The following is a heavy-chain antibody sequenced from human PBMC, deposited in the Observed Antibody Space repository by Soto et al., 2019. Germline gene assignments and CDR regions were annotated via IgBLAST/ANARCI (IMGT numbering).Heavy chain of an antibody. Sequence: ESGGGVVQPGRSLRLSCAASGFTFSSYAMHWVRQAPGKGLEWVAVISYDGSNKYYADSVKGRFTISRDNSKNTLYLQMNSLRAEDTAVYYCAREQQLCIDYWGQGTLVTVSS. D-gene: IGHD6-13*01. CDR1: GFTFSSYA. CDR2: ISYDGSNK. J-gene: IGHJ4*02. V-gene: IGHV3-30-3*01. CDR3: AREQQLCIDY.